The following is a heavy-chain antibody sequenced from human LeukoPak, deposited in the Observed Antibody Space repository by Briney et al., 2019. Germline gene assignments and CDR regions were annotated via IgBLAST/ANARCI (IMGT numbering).Heavy chain of an antibody. CDR2: ISSNGGST. Sequence: GGSLRLSCSASGFTFSSYAMHWVRQAPGQGLEYLSAISSNGGSTYYADSVKGRFTISRDNSKNTLYLQMSSLRAEDTAVYYCVKGDSSAWNAFDIWGQGTMVTVSS. D-gene: IGHD6-25*01. CDR1: GFTFSSYA. J-gene: IGHJ3*02. CDR3: VKGDSSAWNAFDI. V-gene: IGHV3-64D*09.